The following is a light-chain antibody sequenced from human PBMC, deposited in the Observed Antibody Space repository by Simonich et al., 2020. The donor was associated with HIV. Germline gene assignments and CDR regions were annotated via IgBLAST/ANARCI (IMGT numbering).Light chain of an antibody. CDR1: QSISSY. V-gene: IGKV1-39*01. Sequence: IQMTQSPSSLSASVGDRVTIACRASQSISSYLNWYQQKPGKAPKLLIYAASSLQSGVPSRFRGSGSGTDFILTISSLQPEDFATYYCQQSYSTPYTFGQGTKVEIK. CDR2: AAS. J-gene: IGKJ2*01. CDR3: QQSYSTPYT.